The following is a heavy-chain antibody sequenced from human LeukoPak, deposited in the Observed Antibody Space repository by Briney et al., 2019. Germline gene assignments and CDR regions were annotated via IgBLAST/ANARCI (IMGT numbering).Heavy chain of an antibody. J-gene: IGHJ5*02. D-gene: IGHD6-13*01. V-gene: IGHV1-18*01. CDR2: ISAYNGNT. Sequence: ASVKVSCKASGGTFSSYAISWVRQAPGQGLEWMGWISAYNGNTNYAQKLQGRVTMTTDTSTSTAYMELRSLRSDDTAVYYCARGYSSSWYVRLGWFDPWGQGTLVTVSS. CDR1: GGTFSSYA. CDR3: ARGYSSSWYVRLGWFDP.